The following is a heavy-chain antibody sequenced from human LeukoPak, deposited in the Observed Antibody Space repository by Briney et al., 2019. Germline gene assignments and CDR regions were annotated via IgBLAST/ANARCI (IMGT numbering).Heavy chain of an antibody. V-gene: IGHV1-2*02. D-gene: IGHD1-7*01. CDR1: GYTFSGYY. CDR3: ARDSGTRRDYYYYMDV. Sequence: GASVKVSCKASGYTFSGYYMHWVRQAPGQGLEWMGWINPNSGGTYYAQKFQGRVTMARDTSISTAYMELSRLRSDDTAVYYCARDSGTRRDYYYYMDVWGKGTTVTISS. CDR2: INPNSGGT. J-gene: IGHJ6*03.